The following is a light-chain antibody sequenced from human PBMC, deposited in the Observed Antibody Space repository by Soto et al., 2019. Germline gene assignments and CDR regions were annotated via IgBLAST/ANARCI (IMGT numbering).Light chain of an antibody. CDR1: RSVSRY. CDR3: QQRSNWPFT. Sequence: EIVLTQSPATLSLSPGESATLSCRATRSVSRYLAWYQQKPGQAPRLIIYDASSRPTDIPARFSGSGSGTDFTLTISSLEPEYSALYCCQQRSNWPFTFGQGTRLEIK. J-gene: IGKJ5*01. CDR2: DAS. V-gene: IGKV3-11*01.